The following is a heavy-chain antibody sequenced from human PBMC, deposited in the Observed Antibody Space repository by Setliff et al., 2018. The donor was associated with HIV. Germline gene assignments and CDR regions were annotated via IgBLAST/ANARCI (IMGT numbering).Heavy chain of an antibody. D-gene: IGHD5-12*01. J-gene: IGHJ3*01. Sequence: PGESLKISCMGSAYRFSTHWIGWVRQMPGKGLEWMGVIYPGDSDTRYSPAFQGQVTMSVDQSTNTAYLHLRGLKASDTAIYYCARQQPAVSASARRGFTYAFDLWGQGTLVTVSS. V-gene: IGHV5-51*01. CDR3: ARQQPAVSASARRGFTYAFDL. CDR2: IYPGDSDT. CDR1: AYRFSTHW.